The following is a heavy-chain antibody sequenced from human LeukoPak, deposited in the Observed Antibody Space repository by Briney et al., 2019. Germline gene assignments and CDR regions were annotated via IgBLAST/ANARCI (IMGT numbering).Heavy chain of an antibody. V-gene: IGHV1-46*01. CDR2: INPSDGGT. J-gene: IGHJ4*02. CDR3: ARASSNEIDY. D-gene: IGHD4-11*01. Sequence: ASVKVSCKASGYTFRTHYMHWVRQAPGQGLEWMGIINPSDGGTTYAQKFRGGVTMTRDTFTSTIYMELSSLRFEDTAVYYCARASSNEIDYWGQGTLVTVSS. CDR1: GYTFRTHY.